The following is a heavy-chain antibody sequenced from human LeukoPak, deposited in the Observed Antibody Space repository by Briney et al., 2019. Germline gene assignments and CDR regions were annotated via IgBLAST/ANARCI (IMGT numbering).Heavy chain of an antibody. CDR3: ARLTRETQNGIPEGGGMDYFDY. Sequence: GESLKISCKGSGYSFTSYWIGWVRQMPGKGLEWMGIIYPGDSDTRYSPSFQGQVTISADKSISTAYLQWSSLKASDTAMYYCARLTRETQNGIPEGGGMDYFDYWGPGTLVTVSS. V-gene: IGHV5-51*01. D-gene: IGHD2-8*01. CDR1: GYSFTSYW. CDR2: IYPGDSDT. J-gene: IGHJ4*02.